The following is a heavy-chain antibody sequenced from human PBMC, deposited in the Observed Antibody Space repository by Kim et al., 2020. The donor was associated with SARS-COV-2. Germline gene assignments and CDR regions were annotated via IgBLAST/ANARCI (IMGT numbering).Heavy chain of an antibody. CDR3: ARDIGYCSSTSCSAGNWFDP. Sequence: SETLSLTCTVSGGSISSGGYYWSWIRQHPGKGLEWIGYIYYSGSTYYNPSLKSRVTISVDTSKNQFSLKLSSVTAADTAVYYCARDIGYCSSTSCSAGNWFDPWGQGTLVTVSS. CDR2: IYYSGST. D-gene: IGHD2-2*01. CDR1: GGSISSGGYY. V-gene: IGHV4-31*03. J-gene: IGHJ5*02.